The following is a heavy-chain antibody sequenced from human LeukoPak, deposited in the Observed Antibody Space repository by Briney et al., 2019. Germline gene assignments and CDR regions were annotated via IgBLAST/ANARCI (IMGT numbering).Heavy chain of an antibody. D-gene: IGHD3-22*01. CDR2: MNPNSGNT. CDR1: GYTFTSYD. J-gene: IGHJ4*02. V-gene: IGHV1-8*01. CDR3: ARGYYYDSSEGY. Sequence: ASVKVSCKASGYTFTSYDINWVRQATGQGLEWMGWMNPNSGNTGYTQKFQGRVTMTRNTSISTAYMELSSLRSEDTAVYYCARGYYYDSSEGYWGQGTLVTVSS.